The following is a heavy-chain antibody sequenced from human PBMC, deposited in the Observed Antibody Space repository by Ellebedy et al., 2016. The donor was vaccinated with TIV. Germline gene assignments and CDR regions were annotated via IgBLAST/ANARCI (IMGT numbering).Heavy chain of an antibody. CDR2: IKQDGSVQ. CDR3: ARWAYVNSWYHLDY. Sequence: PGGSLRLSCAASGFTFSSYWMTWVRQAPGKGLEWVASIKQDGSVQFYVNSVRGRFTISRDNSKTSTYLQMNSLRAEDTAVYYCARWAYVNSWYHLDYWGQGTLVTVSS. CDR1: GFTFSSYW. J-gene: IGHJ4*02. V-gene: IGHV3-7*01. D-gene: IGHD1-14*01.